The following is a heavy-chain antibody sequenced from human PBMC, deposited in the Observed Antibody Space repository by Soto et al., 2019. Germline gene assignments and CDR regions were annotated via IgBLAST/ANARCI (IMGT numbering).Heavy chain of an antibody. D-gene: IGHD3-10*01. CDR2: LYSGGTT. CDR3: ARGLYDSGSFYFDF. CDR1: GFNFIRKY. J-gene: IGHJ4*02. Sequence: EVQLVESGGGLIQPGGSLRLSCAASGFNFIRKYMIWVRQAPGKGLEWVSILYSGGTTYYADSVKGRFTISRDTSENTLYLHMNSLTAEDTAVYYCARGLYDSGSFYFDFWGQGTLVTVSS. V-gene: IGHV3-53*01.